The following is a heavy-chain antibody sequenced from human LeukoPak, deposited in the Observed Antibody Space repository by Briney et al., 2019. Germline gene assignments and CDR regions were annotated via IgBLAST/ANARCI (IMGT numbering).Heavy chain of an antibody. CDR1: GFTFSSYW. V-gene: IGHV3-23*01. J-gene: IGHJ4*02. D-gene: IGHD3-3*01. CDR3: AKYAMREIFFGDY. CDR2: ISAGATRT. Sequence: GGSLRLSCAASGFTFSSYWMSWVRQAPGKGLEWGSGISAGATRTYYAGSVKGRFTISRDNSMNTLYLHMNSLRAEDTAVYYCAKYAMREIFFGDYWGQGTLVAVSS.